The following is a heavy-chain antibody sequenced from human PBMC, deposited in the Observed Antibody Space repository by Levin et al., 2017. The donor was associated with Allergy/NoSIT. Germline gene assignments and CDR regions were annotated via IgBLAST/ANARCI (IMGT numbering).Heavy chain of an antibody. D-gene: IGHD2-8*01. CDR1: GFTFSSYW. J-gene: IGHJ6*02. Sequence: ASVKVSCAASGFTFSSYWMSWVRQAPGKGLEWVANIKQDGSEKYYVDSVKGRFTISRDNAKNSLYLQMNSLRAEDTAVYYCAREGLMVYAVMYYYYGMDVWGQGTTVTVSS. CDR2: IKQDGSEK. CDR3: AREGLMVYAVMYYYYGMDV. V-gene: IGHV3-7*01.